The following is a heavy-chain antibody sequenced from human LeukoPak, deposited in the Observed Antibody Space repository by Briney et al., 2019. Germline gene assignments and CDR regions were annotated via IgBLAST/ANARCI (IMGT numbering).Heavy chain of an antibody. CDR3: ARVPGENYDSSGYYVY. V-gene: IGHV3-74*01. J-gene: IGHJ4*02. Sequence: GGSLRLSCAASGFTFSSYWMHWVRQAPGEGLVWVSRINSDGSSTSYADSVKGRFTISRDNAKNTLYLQMNSLRAEDTAAYYCARVPGENYDSSGYYVYWGQGTLVTVSS. CDR1: GFTFSSYW. CDR2: INSDGSST. D-gene: IGHD3-22*01.